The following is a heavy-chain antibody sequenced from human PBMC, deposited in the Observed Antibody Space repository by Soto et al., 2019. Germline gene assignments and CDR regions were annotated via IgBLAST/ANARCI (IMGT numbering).Heavy chain of an antibody. CDR3: ARGGQRLHSSSSYFDY. D-gene: IGHD6-6*01. J-gene: IGHJ4*02. CDR1: GGSFSGYY. CDR2: INHSGST. V-gene: IGHV4-34*01. Sequence: SQTLSLTCAVYGGSFSGYYWSWIRQPPGKGLEWIGEINHSGSTNYNPSLKSRVTISVDTSKNQFSLKLSSVTAADTAVYYCARGGQRLHSSSSYFDYWGQGTLVTVSS.